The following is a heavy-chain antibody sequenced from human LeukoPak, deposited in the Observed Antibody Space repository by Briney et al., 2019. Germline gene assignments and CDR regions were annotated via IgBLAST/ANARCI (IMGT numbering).Heavy chain of an antibody. CDR1: GVSISSYY. V-gene: IGHV4-59*01. D-gene: IGHD2-2*02. CDR2: IYYSGST. J-gene: IGHJ6*03. CDR3: ARVYRYYYMDV. Sequence: SETLSLTCTVSGVSISSYYWSWLRQPPGKGLEWIGYIYYSGSTNYNPSLKSRVTISVDTSKNQFSLKLSSVTAADTAVYYCARVYRYYYMDVWGKGTTVTISS.